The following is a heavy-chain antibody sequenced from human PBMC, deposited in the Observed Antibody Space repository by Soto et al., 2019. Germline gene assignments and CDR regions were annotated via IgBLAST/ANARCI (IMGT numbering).Heavy chain of an antibody. J-gene: IGHJ4*02. D-gene: IGHD2-15*01. CDR2: ISGSGGST. Sequence: SGGSLRLSCAASGFTFSSYAMSWIRQAPGKGLEWVSAISGSGGSTYYADSVKGRFTISRDNSKNTLYLQMNSLRAEDTAVYYCAKSRRPYCSGGSCYWDYWGQGTLVTVSS. CDR3: AKSRRPYCSGGSCYWDY. V-gene: IGHV3-23*01. CDR1: GFTFSSYA.